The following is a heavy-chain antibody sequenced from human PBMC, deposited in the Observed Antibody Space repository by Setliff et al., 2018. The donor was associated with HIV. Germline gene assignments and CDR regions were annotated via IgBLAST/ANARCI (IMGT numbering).Heavy chain of an antibody. D-gene: IGHD3-3*01. CDR3: ARHANYDFWSGYWGYYFDY. V-gene: IGHV4-4*09. Sequence: LSLTCTVSGGSICTYYWSWIRQPPGKGLEWIGYIYTSGSTNYNPSLKTRVTISIDTSKKQVSLKLSSVTAADTAVYYCARHANYDFWSGYWGYYFDYWGQGTLVTVSS. CDR2: IYTSGST. J-gene: IGHJ4*02. CDR1: GGSICTYY.